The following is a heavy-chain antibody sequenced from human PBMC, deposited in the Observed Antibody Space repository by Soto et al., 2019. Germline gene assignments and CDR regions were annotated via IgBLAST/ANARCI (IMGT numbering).Heavy chain of an antibody. CDR3: ARDYYGPGIGGHWFDP. Sequence: QVQLQESGPGLVKPSQTLSLTCTVSGGSISSGGYYWSWIRQHPGKGLEWIGYIYYSGSTYYNPSLNSRVTISVATSKNQFSLKLSSVTAADTAVYYCARDYYGPGIGGHWFDPWGQGTLVTVSS. CDR2: IYYSGST. D-gene: IGHD3-10*01. J-gene: IGHJ5*02. CDR1: GGSISSGGYY. V-gene: IGHV4-31*03.